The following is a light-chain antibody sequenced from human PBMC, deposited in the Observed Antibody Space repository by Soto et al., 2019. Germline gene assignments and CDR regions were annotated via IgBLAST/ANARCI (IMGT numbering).Light chain of an antibody. J-gene: IGKJ1*01. CDR2: DAP. CDR3: QQYGSLPRT. CDR1: QSVSTY. V-gene: IGKV3-11*01. Sequence: DNVLTQSPDTLSLSPGESATLSCRASQSVSTYLAWYQHLPGQAPWLLFSDAPDRATRIPARVSVSGSGTEFTHTVRSLQSDDFAVYYCQQYGSLPRTFGQGTKVDIK.